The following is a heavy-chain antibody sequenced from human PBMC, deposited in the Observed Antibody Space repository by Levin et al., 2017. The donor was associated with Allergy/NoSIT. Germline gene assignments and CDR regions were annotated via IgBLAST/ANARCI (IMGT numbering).Heavy chain of an antibody. V-gene: IGHV4-39*01. CDR3: ARGGGFGEFKH. D-gene: IGHD3-10*01. CDR1: GGSISSSSYY. Sequence: SETLSLTCTVSGGSISSSSYYWGWIRQPPGKGLEWIGSIYYSGSTYYNPSLKSRVTISVDTSKNQFSLKLSSVTAADTAVYYCARGGGFGEFKHWGQGTLVTVSS. J-gene: IGHJ4*02. CDR2: IYYSGST.